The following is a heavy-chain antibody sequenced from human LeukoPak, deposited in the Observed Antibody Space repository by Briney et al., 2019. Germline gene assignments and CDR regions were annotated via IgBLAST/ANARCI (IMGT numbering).Heavy chain of an antibody. CDR3: ARVSTMVRGVVWFDP. J-gene: IGHJ5*02. D-gene: IGHD3-10*01. CDR1: GFTFSSYS. V-gene: IGHV3-48*01. Sequence: PGGSLRLSCAASGFTFSSYSMNWVRQAPGKGLEWVSYISSSSSTIYYADSVEGRFTISRDNAKNSLYLQMNSLRAEDTAVYYCARVSTMVRGVVWFDPWGQGTLVTVSS. CDR2: ISSSSSTI.